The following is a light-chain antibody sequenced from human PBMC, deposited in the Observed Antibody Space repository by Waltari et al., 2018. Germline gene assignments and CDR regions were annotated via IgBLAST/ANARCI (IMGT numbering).Light chain of an antibody. CDR1: QSLVHTDGHTY. CDR2: KVS. J-gene: IGKJ1*01. V-gene: IGKV2-30*02. Sequence: DVVMTQSPLSLPVSLGQPASISCRSSQSLVHTDGHTYLNWFQQRPGQSPRRLIYKVSNRDSGVPDRFSGSGSDTAFTLKISRVEAEDVGIYYCMQATNLPLTFGQGTKVEIQ. CDR3: MQATNLPLT.